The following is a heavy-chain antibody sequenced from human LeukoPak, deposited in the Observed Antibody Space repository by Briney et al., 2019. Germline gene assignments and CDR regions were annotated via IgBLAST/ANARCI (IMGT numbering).Heavy chain of an antibody. Sequence: SVKVSCKASGGTFSSYAISWVRQAPGQGLEGMGGIIPIFGTANYAQKFQGRVTISTDESTSTAYMELSSLRSEDTAVYYCARGVLTAAGIYYYYYYMDVWGKGTTVTVSS. J-gene: IGHJ6*03. V-gene: IGHV1-69*05. CDR2: IIPIFGTA. D-gene: IGHD6-13*01. CDR3: ARGVLTAAGIYYYYYYMDV. CDR1: GGTFSSYA.